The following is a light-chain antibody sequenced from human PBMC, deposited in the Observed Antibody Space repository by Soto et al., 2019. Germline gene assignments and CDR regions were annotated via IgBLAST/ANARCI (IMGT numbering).Light chain of an antibody. CDR1: QSVSTN. Sequence: IVMTQSPATLSLSPVERATISCLASQSVSTNLTWYQQKPGQAPRLVIYDVSTRATGIPARFSGSGSGTEFTLTISYLQSEDFGVYYCQQYDKWPPITFGQGTRLEIK. CDR3: QQYDKWPPIT. J-gene: IGKJ5*01. CDR2: DVS. V-gene: IGKV3-15*01.